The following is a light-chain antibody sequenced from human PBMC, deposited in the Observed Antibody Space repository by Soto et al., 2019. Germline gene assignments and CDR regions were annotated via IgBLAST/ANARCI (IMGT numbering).Light chain of an antibody. J-gene: IGKJ4*01. V-gene: IGKV1-39*01. CDR3: QQSYSTPLT. Sequence: DIQMTQSPSSLSASVGDRVTIACRASQSIRSYLNWYQQKPGKAPKLLIYAASNLQSGVPSRFSGSGSGTDFTLTINSLLPEDFATHYCQQSYSTPLTFVGGTQVDSK. CDR2: AAS. CDR1: QSIRSY.